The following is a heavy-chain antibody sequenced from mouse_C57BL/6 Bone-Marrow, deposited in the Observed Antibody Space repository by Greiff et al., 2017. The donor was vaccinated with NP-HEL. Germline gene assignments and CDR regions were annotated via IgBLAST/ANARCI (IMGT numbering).Heavy chain of an antibody. CDR2: IDPSDSYT. CDR3: ARGSTMVKWVAY. V-gene: IGHV1-59*01. CDR1: GYTFTSYW. D-gene: IGHD2-2*01. J-gene: IGHJ3*01. Sequence: QVQLQQSGAELVRPGTSVKLSCKASGYTFTSYWMHWVKQRPGQGLEWIGVIDPSDSYTNYNQKFKGKATLTVDTSSSTAYMQLSSLTSEDSAVYYCARGSTMVKWVAYWGQGTLVTVSA.